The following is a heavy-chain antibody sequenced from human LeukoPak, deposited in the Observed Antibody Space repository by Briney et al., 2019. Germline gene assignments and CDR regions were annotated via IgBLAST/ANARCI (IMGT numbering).Heavy chain of an antibody. Sequence: SETLSLTCAVSGASISSGYYWAWVRQPPGKGLEWIASIHGTGNTYYNPPLKRRVTMSLDTSKNHFSLTLKSVTAADTAVYFCASGSGHLFDDWGQGTLLTVSS. CDR2: IHGTGNT. CDR3: ASGSGHLFDD. D-gene: IGHD2-15*01. J-gene: IGHJ4*02. V-gene: IGHV4-38-2*01. CDR1: GASISSGYY.